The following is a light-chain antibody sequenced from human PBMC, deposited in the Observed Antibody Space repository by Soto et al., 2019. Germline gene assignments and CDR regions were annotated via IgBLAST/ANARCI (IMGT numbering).Light chain of an antibody. J-gene: IGKJ5*01. V-gene: IGKV3-15*01. CDR2: RAS. Sequence: DKVMTQSPGTLAVSTGEGATLSCRASQSVNIDVAWYQQKSGQAPRLLIYRASTRATDIPARFSGSGSGADFTLTISRLEPEDFAVYYCQQYDSSPRTFGQGTRLEIK. CDR3: QQYDSSPRT. CDR1: QSVNID.